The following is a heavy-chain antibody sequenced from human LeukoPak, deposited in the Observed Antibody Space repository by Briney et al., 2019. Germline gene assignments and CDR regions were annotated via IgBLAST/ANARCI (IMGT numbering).Heavy chain of an antibody. V-gene: IGHV2-5*01. CDR1: GFSLSTSGVG. D-gene: IGHD3-9*01. CDR2: IYWNDDK. J-gene: IGHJ4*02. CDR3: AHGYYDILTGYYSGPDY. Sequence: SGPTLVSPTQTLTLTCTFSGFSLSTSGVGVGWIRQPPGKALEWLALIYWNDDKRYSPSLKSRLTITKDTSKNQVVLTMTNMDPVDTATYYCAHGYYDILTGYYSGPDYWGQGTLVTVSS.